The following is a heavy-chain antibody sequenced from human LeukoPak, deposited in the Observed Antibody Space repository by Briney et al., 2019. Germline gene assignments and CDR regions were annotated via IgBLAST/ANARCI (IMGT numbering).Heavy chain of an antibody. CDR1: RFTLISFA. D-gene: IGHD3-3*01. CDR2: ISYDGSNK. CDR3: ARGVSYFWSTFDY. Sequence: GRSLRLSCSAARFTLISFAMDWSGEAPGKGLEWVAVISYDGSNKYYADSVKGRFTISRDNSKNTLYLQMNSLRAEDTAVYSCARGVSYFWSTFDYWGQGTLVTVSS. J-gene: IGHJ4*02. V-gene: IGHV3-30*04.